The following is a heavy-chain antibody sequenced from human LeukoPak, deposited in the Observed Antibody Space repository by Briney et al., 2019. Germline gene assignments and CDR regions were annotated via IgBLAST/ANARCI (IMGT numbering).Heavy chain of an antibody. CDR2: IYYSGST. CDR3: ARSPEYGDYFDY. J-gene: IGHJ4*02. Sequence: SETLSLTCTVSGGSISSYYWSWIRQPPGKGLEWIGYIYYSGSTNYNPSLKSRVTISVDTSKNQFSLKLITVTAADTALYYCARSPEYGDYFDYWGQGTLVTVSS. CDR1: GGSISSYY. V-gene: IGHV4-59*01. D-gene: IGHD6-6*01.